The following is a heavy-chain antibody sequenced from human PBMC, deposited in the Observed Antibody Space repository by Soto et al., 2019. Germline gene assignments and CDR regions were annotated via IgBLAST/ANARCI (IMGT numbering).Heavy chain of an antibody. V-gene: IGHV3-11*01. Sequence: GGSLSLSCAASGFTFSDYYMSWIRQAPGKGLEWVSYISSGGSTSYAQKFQGRVTMTRDTSTSTVYMELSSLRSEDTAVYYCARDLASYDLAYWGQGTLVTV. D-gene: IGHD3-22*01. CDR3: ARDLASYDLAY. CDR1: GFTFSDYY. J-gene: IGHJ4*02. CDR2: ISSGGST.